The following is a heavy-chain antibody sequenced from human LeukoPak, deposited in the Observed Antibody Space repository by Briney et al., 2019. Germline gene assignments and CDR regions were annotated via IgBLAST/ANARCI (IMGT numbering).Heavy chain of an antibody. Sequence: PGGSLRLSCAASGFTFSSYWMSWVRQAPGKGLEWVANIKQDGSEKYYVDSVKGRFTISRDNSKNTLYLQMNSLRAEDTAVYYCAKVGATSVFDYWGQGTLVTVSS. V-gene: IGHV3-7*03. CDR2: IKQDGSEK. J-gene: IGHJ4*02. CDR1: GFTFSSYW. CDR3: AKVGATSVFDY. D-gene: IGHD1-26*01.